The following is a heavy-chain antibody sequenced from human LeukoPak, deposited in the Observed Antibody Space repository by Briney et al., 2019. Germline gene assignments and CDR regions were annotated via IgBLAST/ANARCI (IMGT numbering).Heavy chain of an antibody. Sequence: SETLSLTCTVSGGSLTSSIYFWGWVRQPPGKGLEWIGNIYYTGSTYYAPSLKGRVTILLDKSNNRFSLKLSSVTAADTAVYFCARPSNTYNYDGSGGYFALCGRGTLVTVSS. CDR3: ARPSNTYNYDGSGGYFAL. D-gene: IGHD3-22*01. CDR2: IYYTGST. J-gene: IGHJ2*01. V-gene: IGHV4-39*07. CDR1: GGSLTSSIYF.